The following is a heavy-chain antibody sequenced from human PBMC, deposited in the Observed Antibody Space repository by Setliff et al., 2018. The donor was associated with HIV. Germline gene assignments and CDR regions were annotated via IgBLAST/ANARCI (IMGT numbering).Heavy chain of an antibody. CDR3: ALWGYSNAGGFDY. CDR2: LYNSGST. D-gene: IGHD5-12*01. CDR1: GGSITNFY. V-gene: IGHV4-59*08. Sequence: SETLSLTCAVSGGSITNFYWSWIRQPPGKGLEWIGYLYNSGSTKYNPSLKSRVTISIDMSKTQLSLNLNSVTAADTALYYCALWGYSNAGGFDYWGQGTLVTVLL. J-gene: IGHJ4*02.